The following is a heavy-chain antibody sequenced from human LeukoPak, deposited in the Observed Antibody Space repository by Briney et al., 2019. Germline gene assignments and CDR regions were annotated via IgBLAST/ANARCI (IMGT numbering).Heavy chain of an antibody. CDR3: ARAVSGSLYGDFDF. Sequence: GASVKASCKASGYSFVFFGVSWVRQAPGQGLEWMGWINSHNGNTNYAERLQGRVTMTTDTSTSTSYMELRSLRSDDTAVYYCARAVSGSLYGDFDFWGQGTLVTVSS. D-gene: IGHD1-26*01. V-gene: IGHV1-18*01. J-gene: IGHJ4*02. CDR1: GYSFVFFG. CDR2: INSHNGNT.